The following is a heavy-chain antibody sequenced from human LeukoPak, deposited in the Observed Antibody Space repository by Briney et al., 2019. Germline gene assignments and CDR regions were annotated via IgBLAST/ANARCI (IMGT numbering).Heavy chain of an antibody. CDR3: AKEFWNDRYFDY. Sequence: HSGGSLRLSCAASGFTFSSYGMHWVRQAPGKGLEWVSVISGGGGVTYYEDSVKGRFTISRDNSKNTLYLQMNSLRDEDTAVYYCAKEFWNDRYFDYWGQGTQVTVSS. CDR2: ISGGGGVT. V-gene: IGHV3-23*01. D-gene: IGHD1-1*01. CDR1: GFTFSSYG. J-gene: IGHJ4*02.